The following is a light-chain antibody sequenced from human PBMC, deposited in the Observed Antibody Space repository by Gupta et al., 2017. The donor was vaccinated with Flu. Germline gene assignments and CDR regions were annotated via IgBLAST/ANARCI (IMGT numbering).Light chain of an antibody. CDR2: DVN. J-gene: IGLJ1*01. CDR1: SSDVGRSDY. V-gene: IGLV2-14*01. CDR3: SSYTSGSTFYV. Sequence: SALTPPASVSASPGQSITISCTGTSSDVGRSDYVSWYQQHPDKAPKLIVYDVNNRPSGVSSRFSGAKSGNTASLTISGLQAEDETDYYCSSYTSGSTFYVFGTGTKVTVL.